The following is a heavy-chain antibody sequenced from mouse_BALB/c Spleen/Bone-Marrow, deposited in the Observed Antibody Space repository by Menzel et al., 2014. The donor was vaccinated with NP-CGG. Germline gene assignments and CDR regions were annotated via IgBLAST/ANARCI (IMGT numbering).Heavy chain of an antibody. Sequence: LQPFCPSLEKSGASVKSSCKASGYSFTGYNMNWVKQSNGKSLEWIGNIDPYYVCLSYNQKFKGKATLTVDKSSITAYMTLKSLTSEDSAVYYCATYGYSYWYFDVWGAGTTVTVSS. CDR3: ATYGYSYWYFDV. J-gene: IGHJ1*01. CDR2: IDPYYVCL. CDR1: GYSFTGYN. V-gene: IGHV1-39*01. D-gene: IGHD1-1*01.